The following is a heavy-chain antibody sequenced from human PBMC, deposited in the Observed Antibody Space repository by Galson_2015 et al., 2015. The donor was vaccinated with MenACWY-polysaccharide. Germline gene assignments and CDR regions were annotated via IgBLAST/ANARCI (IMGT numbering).Heavy chain of an antibody. Sequence: SVKVSCKASGYTFTSYDINWVRQATGQGLEWMGWMNPNSGNTGYAQKFQGRVTMTRNTSISTAYMELSSLRSEDTAVYYCARWGGDYDFWSGYSAGGSDYWGQGTLVTVSS. D-gene: IGHD3-3*01. CDR2: MNPNSGNT. J-gene: IGHJ4*02. CDR3: ARWGGDYDFWSGYSAGGSDY. V-gene: IGHV1-8*01. CDR1: GYTFTSYD.